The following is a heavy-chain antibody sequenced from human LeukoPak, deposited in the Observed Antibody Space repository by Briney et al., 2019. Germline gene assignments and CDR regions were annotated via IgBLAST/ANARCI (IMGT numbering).Heavy chain of an antibody. Sequence: ASVKVSCKVSGYTLTELSMRWVRQAPGKGLEWMGGFDPEDGETIYAQKFQGRVTMTEDTSTDTAYMELSSLRSEDTAVYYCATAPGVPSGPLVVMDWFDPWGQGTLVTVSS. J-gene: IGHJ5*02. CDR1: GYTLTELS. CDR3: ATAPGVPSGPLVVMDWFDP. CDR2: FDPEDGET. V-gene: IGHV1-24*01. D-gene: IGHD3-22*01.